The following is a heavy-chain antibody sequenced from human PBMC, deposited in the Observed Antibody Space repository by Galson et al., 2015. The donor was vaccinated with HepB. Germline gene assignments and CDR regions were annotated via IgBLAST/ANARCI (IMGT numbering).Heavy chain of an antibody. Sequence: SVKVSCKASGYTFTSYYMHWVRQAPGQGLEWMGIINPSGGSTSYAQKFQGRVTMTRDTSTSTVYMELSSLRSEDTAVYYCASSGHYDSSGLHDAFDIWGQGTMVTVSS. V-gene: IGHV1-46*03. CDR1: GYTFTSYY. CDR3: ASSGHYDSSGLHDAFDI. CDR2: INPSGGST. J-gene: IGHJ3*02. D-gene: IGHD3-22*01.